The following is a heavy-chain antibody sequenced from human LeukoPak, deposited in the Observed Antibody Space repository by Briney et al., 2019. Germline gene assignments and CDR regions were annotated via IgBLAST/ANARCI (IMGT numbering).Heavy chain of an antibody. J-gene: IGHJ4*02. CDR1: GGSFSGYY. CDR2: INHSGST. CDR3: ARGGVLSDY. V-gene: IGHV4-34*01. Sequence: ETLSLTXAVYGGSFSGYYWSWIRQPPGKGLEWIGEINHSGSTNYNPSLKSRVTISVDTSKNQSSLKLSSVTAADTAVYYCARGGVLSDYWGQGTLVTVSS. D-gene: IGHD6-13*01.